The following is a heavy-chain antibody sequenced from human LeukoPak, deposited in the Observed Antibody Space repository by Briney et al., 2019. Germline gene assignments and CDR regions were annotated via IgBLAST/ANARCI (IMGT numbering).Heavy chain of an antibody. V-gene: IGHV3-20*04. Sequence: TGGSLRLSCAASGFTFDDYGMSWVRQAPGKGLEWVSGINWNGGSTGYADSVKGRFTISRDNAKNSLYLQMNSLRAEDTALYYCARGVGDWRAFDIWGQGTMVTVSS. CDR3: ARGVGDWRAFDI. J-gene: IGHJ3*02. CDR2: INWNGGST. D-gene: IGHD2-21*02. CDR1: GFTFDDYG.